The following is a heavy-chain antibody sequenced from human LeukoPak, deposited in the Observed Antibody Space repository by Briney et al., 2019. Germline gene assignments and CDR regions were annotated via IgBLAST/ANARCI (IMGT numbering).Heavy chain of an antibody. CDR2: IKQDGSEK. CDR3: ARGYGRYDY. J-gene: IGHJ4*02. V-gene: IGHV3-7*03. Sequence: GGSLRLSCAASEFTFSNYWMSRVRQAPGKGLEWVANIKQDGSEKYYVDSMKGRSTISRDNAKNSLYPRMNSLRAEDTAVYYCARGYGRYDYWGQGTLVTVSS. CDR1: EFTFSNYW. D-gene: IGHD3-10*01.